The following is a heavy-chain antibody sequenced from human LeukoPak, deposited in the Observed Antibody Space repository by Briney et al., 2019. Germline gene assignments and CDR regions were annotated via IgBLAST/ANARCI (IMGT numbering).Heavy chain of an antibody. Sequence: ASVKVSCKASGYTFTSYGISWVRQAPGRGLEWMGWISAYNGNANYAQKLQGRVTMTTDTSTSTAYMELRSLRSDDTAVYYCARDGPVVRGSRTIDYWGQGTLVTVSS. CDR1: GYTFTSYG. CDR2: ISAYNGNA. CDR3: ARDGPVVRGSRTIDY. D-gene: IGHD3-10*01. V-gene: IGHV1-18*01. J-gene: IGHJ4*02.